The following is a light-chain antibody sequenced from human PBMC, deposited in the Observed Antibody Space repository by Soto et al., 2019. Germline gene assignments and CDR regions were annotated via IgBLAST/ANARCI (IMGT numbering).Light chain of an antibody. J-gene: IGLJ1*01. CDR1: SSHVAAYNY. V-gene: IGLV2-14*03. CDR3: SSYTTSNTRQIV. CDR2: DVS. Sequence: QPALTQPASVPGSPGQSLTISCTGTSSHVAAYNYVSGYHHHPGKAPKLIIYDVSNRPSGVSNPFSGSKSGNTASLTISGLQPEDEADYYCSSYTTSNTRQIVFGTGTKVTVL.